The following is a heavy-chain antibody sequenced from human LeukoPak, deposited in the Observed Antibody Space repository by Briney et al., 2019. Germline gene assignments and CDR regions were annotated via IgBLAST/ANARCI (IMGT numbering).Heavy chain of an antibody. CDR2: INHSGST. Sequence: SETLSLTCAVYGGSFSGYYWSWIRQPPGKGLEWIGEINHSGSTSYNPSLKSRVTISVDTSKNQFSLKLSSVTAADTAVYYCARGRRNYCSSTSCYVLLFDYWGQGTLVTVSS. D-gene: IGHD2-2*01. CDR3: ARGRRNYCSSTSCYVLLFDY. CDR1: GGSFSGYY. V-gene: IGHV4-34*01. J-gene: IGHJ4*02.